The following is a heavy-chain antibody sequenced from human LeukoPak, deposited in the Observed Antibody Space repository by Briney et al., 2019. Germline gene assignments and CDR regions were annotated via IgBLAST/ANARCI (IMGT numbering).Heavy chain of an antibody. Sequence: PSQTLSLTCTVSGGSISSGGYYWSWIRQHPGKGLEWIGYIYYSGSTYYNPSLKSRVTISVDTSKNQFSLKLSSVTAADTAVYYCAGGDSSGWNPSPFFDYWGQGTLVTVSS. V-gene: IGHV4-31*03. CDR1: GGSISSGGYY. CDR2: IYYSGST. D-gene: IGHD6-19*01. CDR3: AGGDSSGWNPSPFFDY. J-gene: IGHJ4*02.